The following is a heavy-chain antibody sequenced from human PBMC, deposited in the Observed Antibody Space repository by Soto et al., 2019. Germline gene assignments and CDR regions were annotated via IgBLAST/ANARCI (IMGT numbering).Heavy chain of an antibody. CDR2: IYYSGST. CDR3: ARPTYDFWSGYYFDY. D-gene: IGHD3-3*01. Sequence: SETLSLTCTVSGGSISSSSYYWGWIRQPPGKGLEWIGSIYYSGSTYYNPSLKSRVTISVDTSKNQFSLKLSSVTAADTAEYYCARPTYDFWSGYYFDYWGQGTLVTVSS. V-gene: IGHV4-39*01. CDR1: GGSISSSSYY. J-gene: IGHJ4*02.